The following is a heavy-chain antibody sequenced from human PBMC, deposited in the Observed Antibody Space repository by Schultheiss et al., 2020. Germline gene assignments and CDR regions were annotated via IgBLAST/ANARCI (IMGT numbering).Heavy chain of an antibody. V-gene: IGHV4-39*01. J-gene: IGHJ4*02. CDR2: IYYSGST. Sequence: SETLSLTCTVSGGSISSSSYYWGWIRQPPGKGLEWIGSIYYSGSTYYNPSLKSRVTISVDTSKNQFSLKLSSVTAADTAVYYCARLKVDTAMVTDWGQGTLVTVSS. CDR3: ARLKVDTAMVTD. D-gene: IGHD5-18*01. CDR1: GGSISSSSYY.